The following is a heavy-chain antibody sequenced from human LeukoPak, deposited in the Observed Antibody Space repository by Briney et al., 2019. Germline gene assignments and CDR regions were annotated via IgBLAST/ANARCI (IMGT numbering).Heavy chain of an antibody. CDR3: ARGWNGDYNRGFDY. D-gene: IGHD4-17*01. CDR1: GFTFSSYA. V-gene: IGHV3-30*04. J-gene: IGHJ4*02. Sequence: GGSLRLSCAASGFTFSSYAMHWVRQAPGKGLEWVAVISYDGSNKYYADSVKGRFTISRDNSKNTLYLQMNSLRAEDTAVYYCARGWNGDYNRGFDYWGRGTLVTVSS. CDR2: ISYDGSNK.